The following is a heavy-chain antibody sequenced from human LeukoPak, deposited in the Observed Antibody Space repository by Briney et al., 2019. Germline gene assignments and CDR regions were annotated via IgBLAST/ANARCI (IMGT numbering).Heavy chain of an antibody. CDR2: ISYDGSNK. D-gene: IGHD3-3*01. Sequence: GGSLRLSCAASGFTFSSYAMHWVRQAPGKGLEWVSVISYDGSNKYYADSVKGRFTISRDNSKNTLYLQMNSLRAEDTAVYYCARDRGIFGDYYYYNGMDVWGQGTTVTVSS. V-gene: IGHV3-30-3*01. CDR1: GFTFSSYA. CDR3: ARDRGIFGDYYYYNGMDV. J-gene: IGHJ6*02.